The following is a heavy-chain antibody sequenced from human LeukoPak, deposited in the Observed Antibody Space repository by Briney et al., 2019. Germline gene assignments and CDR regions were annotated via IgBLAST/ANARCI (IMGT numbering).Heavy chain of an antibody. Sequence: GGSLRLSCAASGFTVSSNYMSWVRQAPGKGLEWGSVIYSGGSTYYADSVTGRFTISRDNSKNTLYLQMNSLRAEDTAVYYCASGSYFYYYYGMDVWGQGTTVTVSS. CDR1: GFTVSSNY. D-gene: IGHD1-26*01. CDR2: IYSGGST. J-gene: IGHJ6*02. CDR3: ASGSYFYYYYGMDV. V-gene: IGHV3-53*01.